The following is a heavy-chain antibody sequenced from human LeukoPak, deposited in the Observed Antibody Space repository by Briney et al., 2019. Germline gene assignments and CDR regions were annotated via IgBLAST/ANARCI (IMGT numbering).Heavy chain of an antibody. CDR1: GGSISSGGYS. V-gene: IGHV4-30-2*01. CDR3: ARRRHYSSGWYLDY. J-gene: IGHJ4*02. Sequence: PSETLSLTCAVSGGSISSGGYSWSWIRQPPGKGLEWIGYIYHSGSTYYNPSLKSRVTISVDRSKNQFSLKLSSVTAADTAVYYCARRRHYSSGWYLDYWGQGTLVTVSS. D-gene: IGHD6-19*01. CDR2: IYHSGST.